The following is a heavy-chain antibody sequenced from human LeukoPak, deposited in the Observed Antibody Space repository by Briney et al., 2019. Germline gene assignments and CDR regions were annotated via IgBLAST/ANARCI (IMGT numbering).Heavy chain of an antibody. CDR3: ARVGYSYGYVMNFDY. V-gene: IGHV1-2*06. J-gene: IGHJ4*02. CDR1: GYTFTGYY. Sequence: ASVKVSCKASGYTFTGYYMHWVRQAPGQGLEWMGRINPNSGGTNYAQKVQGRVTMTRGTSISTAYMELSRLRSDDTAVYYCARVGYSYGYVMNFDYWGQGTLVTVSS. CDR2: INPNSGGT. D-gene: IGHD5-18*01.